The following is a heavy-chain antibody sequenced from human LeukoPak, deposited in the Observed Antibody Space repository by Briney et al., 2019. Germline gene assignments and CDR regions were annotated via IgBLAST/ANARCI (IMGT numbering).Heavy chain of an antibody. Sequence: ASVKVSCKASGYTFTGYYMHWVRQAPGQGLEWMGWINPNSGATNYAQKFQGRVTMTRDTSITTAYMELSRLRAEDTAVYYCARDRVETEWHYHPMFDYWGQGILVTVSS. V-gene: IGHV1-2*02. CDR2: INPNSGAT. CDR3: ARDRVETEWHYHPMFDY. CDR1: GYTFTGYY. J-gene: IGHJ4*02. D-gene: IGHD2-21*02.